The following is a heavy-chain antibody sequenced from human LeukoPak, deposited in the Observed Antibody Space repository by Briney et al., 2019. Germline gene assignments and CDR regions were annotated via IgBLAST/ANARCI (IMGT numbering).Heavy chain of an antibody. CDR3: TRELGCSGGSCYPDY. CDR2: TNPKSGGT. V-gene: IGHV1-2*02. Sequence: GASVKVSCKASGYTFSGSYIHWVRQAPGQGLEWMGWTNPKSGGTNYAQKFQGRVTMTRDTSITTAYMELSRLRSDDTAVYYCTRELGCSGGSCYPDYWGQGTLVTVSS. CDR1: GYTFSGSY. D-gene: IGHD2-15*01. J-gene: IGHJ4*02.